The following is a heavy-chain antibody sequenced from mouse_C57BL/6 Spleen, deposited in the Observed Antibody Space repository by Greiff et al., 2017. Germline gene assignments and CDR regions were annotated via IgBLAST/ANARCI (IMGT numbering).Heavy chain of an antibody. CDR1: GYTFTSYW. CDR2: IDPSDSYT. CDR3: ARRRTTEYYFAY. J-gene: IGHJ2*01. V-gene: IGHV1-69*01. Sequence: QVQLQQPGAELVMPGASVKLSCKASGYTFTSYWMHWVKQRPGQGLEWIGEIDPSDSYTNYNHKFKGKSTLTVDKSSSTAYMQLSSLTSEDSAVYYCARRRTTEYYFAYWGQGTTLTVSS. D-gene: IGHD1-1*01.